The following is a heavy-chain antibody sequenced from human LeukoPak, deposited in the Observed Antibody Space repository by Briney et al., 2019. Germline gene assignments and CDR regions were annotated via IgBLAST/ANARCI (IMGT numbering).Heavy chain of an antibody. D-gene: IGHD6-13*01. V-gene: IGHV3-9*01. J-gene: IGHJ6*03. CDR3: AKDQGYSSSWYRDYYYYMDV. CDR1: GFTFDDYA. CDR2: ISWNSGSI. Sequence: PGRSLRLSCAASGFTFDDYAMHWVRQAPGKGLEWVSGISWNSGSIGYADSVKGRFTISRDNSKNTLYLQMNSLRAEDTAVYYCAKDQGYSSSWYRDYYYYMDVWGKGTTVTISS.